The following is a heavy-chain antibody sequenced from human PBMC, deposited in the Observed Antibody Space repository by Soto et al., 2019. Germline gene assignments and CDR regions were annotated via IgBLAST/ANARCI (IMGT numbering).Heavy chain of an antibody. CDR3: AREAHYSSGWYYFDY. V-gene: IGHV4-31*03. CDR2: IYYSGST. CDR1: GGSISSGGYY. J-gene: IGHJ4*02. D-gene: IGHD6-19*01. Sequence: SETLSLTCTVSGGSISSGGYYWSWIRQRPGKGLEWIGYIYYSGSTYYNPSLKSRVTISVDTSKNQFSLKLSSVTAADTAVYYGAREAHYSSGWYYFDYWGQGTLVTVS.